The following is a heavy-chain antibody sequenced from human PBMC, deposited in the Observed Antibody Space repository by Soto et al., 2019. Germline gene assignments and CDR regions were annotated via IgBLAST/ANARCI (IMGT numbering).Heavy chain of an antibody. V-gene: IGHV1-18*01. CDR2: ISTYNWNR. D-gene: IGHD1-26*01. CDR1: GYSFTNYN. Sequence: QVHLVQSGAEVRKPGASVKVSCKASGYSFTNYNIGWVRQAPGQGLEWLGWISTYNWNRNYAQKFQGRVTMTTDASTSTADMELRGLRPDDTAVYYCAREVGGTFFEALDTWGQGTRVTVSS. J-gene: IGHJ3*02. CDR3: AREVGGTFFEALDT.